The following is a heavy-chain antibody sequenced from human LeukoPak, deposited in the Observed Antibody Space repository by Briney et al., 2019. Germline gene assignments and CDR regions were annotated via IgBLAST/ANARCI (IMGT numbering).Heavy chain of an antibody. CDR1: GFTFSTYS. D-gene: IGHD3-22*01. Sequence: PGGSLRLSCVASGFTFSTYSMNWVRQAPGKGLEWVSYISSSDSTIYYAESVKGRFTISRDNAKNSLYLQMNSLRAEDTAVYYCARVLHRRNYDSSVYYGYWGQGTLVTVSS. J-gene: IGHJ4*02. CDR2: ISSSDSTI. CDR3: ARVLHRRNYDSSVYYGY. V-gene: IGHV3-48*01.